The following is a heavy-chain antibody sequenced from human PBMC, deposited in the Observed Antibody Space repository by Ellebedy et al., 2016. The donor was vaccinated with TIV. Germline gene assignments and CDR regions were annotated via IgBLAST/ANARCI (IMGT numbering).Heavy chain of an antibody. Sequence: MPSETLSLTCTVSGGSISSGGYYWSWIRQHPGKGLEWIGYIYYSGSTYYNPSLKSRVTISVDTSKNQFSLKLSSVTAADTAVYYCASKPPRGDSDAFDIWGQGTMVTVSS. CDR1: GGSISSGGYY. CDR3: ASKPPRGDSDAFDI. J-gene: IGHJ3*02. D-gene: IGHD4-17*01. V-gene: IGHV4-31*03. CDR2: IYYSGST.